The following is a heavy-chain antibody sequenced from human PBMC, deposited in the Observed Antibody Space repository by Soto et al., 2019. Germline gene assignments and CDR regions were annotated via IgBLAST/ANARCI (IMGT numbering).Heavy chain of an antibody. CDR2: IIPIFGTA. Sequence: GASVKVSCKASGGTFSSYAISWVRQAPGQGLEWMGGIIPIFGTANYAQKFQGRVTITADESTSTAYMELSSLRSEDTAMYYCAREQLRISGYFDYWGQGTLVTVSS. V-gene: IGHV1-69*13. J-gene: IGHJ4*02. CDR3: AREQLRISGYFDY. CDR1: GGTFSSYA. D-gene: IGHD4-17*01.